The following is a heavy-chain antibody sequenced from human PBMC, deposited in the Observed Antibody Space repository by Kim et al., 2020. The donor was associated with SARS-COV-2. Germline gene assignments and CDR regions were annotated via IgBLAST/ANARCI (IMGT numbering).Heavy chain of an antibody. CDR1: GVTFSRLG. CDR2: IWHDGSQV. J-gene: IGHJ4*02. D-gene: IGHD2-8*02. V-gene: IGHV3-33*01. Sequence: GGSLRLSCATSGVTFSRLGMHWVRQAPGKGLEWMALIWHDGSQVYYADSVKGRFTISRDNSRDTLFLQMNSLRVDDTAVYYCAGSTDFDPYDYWGQGT. CDR3: AGSTDFDPYDY.